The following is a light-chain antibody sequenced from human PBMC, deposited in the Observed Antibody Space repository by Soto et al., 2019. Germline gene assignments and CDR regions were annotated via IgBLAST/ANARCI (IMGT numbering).Light chain of an antibody. CDR1: QSLRRSN. Sequence: EIVLTQSPGTLSLSPGERATLSCRASQSLRRSNLAWYQQKPGQAPRVLIYGASSRATGIPDRFSGSGSGTDFTLTISRLESADFAVYYCQQYHSAPDTFGQGTKLEIK. CDR3: QQYHSAPDT. J-gene: IGKJ2*01. V-gene: IGKV3-20*01. CDR2: GAS.